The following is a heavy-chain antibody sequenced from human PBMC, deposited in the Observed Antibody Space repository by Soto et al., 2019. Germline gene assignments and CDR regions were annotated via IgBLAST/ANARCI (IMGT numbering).Heavy chain of an antibody. Sequence: PSETLSLTCAVSGGSISSSNWWSWVRQPPGKGLEWIGEIYHSGSTNYNPSLKSRVTISVDKSKNQFSLKLSSVTAADTAVYYCAKALAGVTYYYYYYGMDVWGQGTTVT. CDR1: GGSISSSNW. V-gene: IGHV4-4*02. D-gene: IGHD5-18*01. CDR2: IYHSGST. CDR3: AKALAGVTYYYYYYGMDV. J-gene: IGHJ6*02.